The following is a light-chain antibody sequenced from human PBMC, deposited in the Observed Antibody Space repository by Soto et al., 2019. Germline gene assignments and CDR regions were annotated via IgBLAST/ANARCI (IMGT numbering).Light chain of an antibody. Sequence: EIVMTQSPATLSVSPWDTATLSCGASQSVRSNLAWYQQKPGQAPRLLIYGASTRATGIPARFSGSGSGTDFTLTISRLEPEDFAVYYCQQYGSSPPITFGQGTRLEIK. CDR2: GAS. CDR1: QSVRSN. CDR3: QQYGSSPPIT. V-gene: IGKV3-15*01. J-gene: IGKJ5*01.